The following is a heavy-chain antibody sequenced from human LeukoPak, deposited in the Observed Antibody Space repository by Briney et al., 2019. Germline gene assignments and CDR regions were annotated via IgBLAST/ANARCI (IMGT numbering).Heavy chain of an antibody. CDR1: GFTFGSYA. J-gene: IGHJ3*02. Sequence: GRSLRLSCAASGFTFGSYAMHWVRQAPGKGLEWVAVISYDGSNKYYADSVKGRFTISRDNSKNTLYLQMNSLRAEDTAVYYCARDMTTADALDIWGQGTMVTVSS. CDR2: ISYDGSNK. CDR3: ARDMTTADALDI. V-gene: IGHV3-30-3*01. D-gene: IGHD4-11*01.